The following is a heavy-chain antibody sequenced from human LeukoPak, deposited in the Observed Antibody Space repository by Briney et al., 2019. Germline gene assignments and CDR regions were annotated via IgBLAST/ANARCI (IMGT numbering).Heavy chain of an antibody. CDR3: GKDRVIAATGRFTGLFDY. CDR1: GFTFSSYA. J-gene: IGHJ4*02. Sequence: PGGSLRLSCAASGFTFSSYAMSWVRQAPGEGLELVLAISGSGGTTYYADSVKGRFTISGDNSKNTLYLQMNSLRAEDTAVYYCGKDRVIAATGRFTGLFDYWGQGTLVTVSS. V-gene: IGHV3-23*01. D-gene: IGHD6-13*01. CDR2: ISGSGGTT.